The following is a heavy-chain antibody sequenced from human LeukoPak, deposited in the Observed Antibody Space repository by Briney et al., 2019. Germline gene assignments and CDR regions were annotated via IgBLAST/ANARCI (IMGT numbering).Heavy chain of an antibody. CDR3: ARGQQLAGTAFDY. CDR1: GFTFSGHE. V-gene: IGHV3-48*03. CDR2: ISNSGNTI. Sequence: GGSLRLPCAASGFTFSGHEMNWVRQAPGKGLEWVSYISNSGNTIYYADSVKGRFSISRDNAKNSLYLQMNSLRDEDTAVYYCARGQQLAGTAFDYWGQGTLVTVSS. J-gene: IGHJ4*02. D-gene: IGHD6-13*01.